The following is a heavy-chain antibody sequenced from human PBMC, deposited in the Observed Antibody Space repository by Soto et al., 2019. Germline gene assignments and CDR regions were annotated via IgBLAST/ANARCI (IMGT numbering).Heavy chain of an antibody. V-gene: IGHV4-31*03. CDR2: IYYSGRN. D-gene: IGHD6-13*01. J-gene: IGHJ4*02. Sequence: QVQLQESGPGLVKPSQTLSLTCTVSGGSISSGGYYWSWIRQHPGKGLEWIGYIYYSGRNYYNPSRKSRVTISVDTSKNQFSLKLGSVTAADTAVYYCASINRQQLGYFDYWGQGTLVTVSS. CDR3: ASINRQQLGYFDY. CDR1: GGSISSGGYY.